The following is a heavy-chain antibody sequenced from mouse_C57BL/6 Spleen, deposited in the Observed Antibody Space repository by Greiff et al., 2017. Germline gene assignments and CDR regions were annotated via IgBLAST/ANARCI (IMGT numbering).Heavy chain of an antibody. CDR2: IYPGSGST. CDR3: ARSSFTTVVATGAMDY. D-gene: IGHD1-1*01. V-gene: IGHV1-55*01. CDR1: GYPFPSYW. Sequence: QVQLQQPGAELVKPGASVKMSCKASGYPFPSYWITWVKQRPGQGLEWIGDIYPGSGSTNYNEKFKSKATLTVDTSSSTAYMQLSSLTSEDSAVYYCARSSFTTVVATGAMDYWGQGTSVTVSS. J-gene: IGHJ4*01.